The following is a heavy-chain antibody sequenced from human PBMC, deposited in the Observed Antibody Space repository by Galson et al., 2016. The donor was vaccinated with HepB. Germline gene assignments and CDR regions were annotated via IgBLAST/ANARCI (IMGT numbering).Heavy chain of an antibody. J-gene: IGHJ4*02. Sequence: SLRLSCAASGFSFSASGMHWVRQASGKGLEWVGRIRSKVNSYSTTYAVSVQGRFTISRDDSTNTMYLQMNSLKTEDTAVYFCTSQEGFDFWTDYYDYWGQGTLVTVSS. V-gene: IGHV3-73*01. CDR1: GFSFSASG. D-gene: IGHD3/OR15-3a*01. CDR2: IRSKVNSYST. CDR3: TSQEGFDFWTDYYDY.